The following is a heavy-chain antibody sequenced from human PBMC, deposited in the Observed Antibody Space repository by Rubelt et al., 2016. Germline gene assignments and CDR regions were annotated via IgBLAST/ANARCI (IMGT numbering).Heavy chain of an antibody. CDR3: ARLHIVVVTAISSDAFDI. CDR2: IYYSGST. J-gene: IGHJ3*02. D-gene: IGHD2-21*02. V-gene: IGHV4-39*01. Sequence: WIGSIYYSGSTYYNPSLKSRVTISVDTSKNQFSLKLSSVTAADTAVYYCARLHIVVVTAISSDAFDIWGQGTMVTVSS.